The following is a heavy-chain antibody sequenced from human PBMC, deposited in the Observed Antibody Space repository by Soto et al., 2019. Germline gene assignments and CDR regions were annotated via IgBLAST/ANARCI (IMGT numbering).Heavy chain of an antibody. Sequence: SETLSLTCTVSGGSVNSYYWSWIRQSPGRGLEWIGYISYSRGSNYNPSLKSRVSISLDTSKNQFSLKLSSVTAADTAVYYCARSGPHGLPITGLDYRGQGTLVTVSS. CDR1: GGSVNSYY. V-gene: IGHV4-59*02. CDR2: ISYSRGS. J-gene: IGHJ4*02. D-gene: IGHD4-17*01. CDR3: ARSGPHGLPITGLDY.